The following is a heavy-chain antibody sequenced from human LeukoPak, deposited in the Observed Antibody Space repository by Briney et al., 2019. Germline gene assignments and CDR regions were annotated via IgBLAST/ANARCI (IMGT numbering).Heavy chain of an antibody. D-gene: IGHD3-3*01. CDR3: ARGLNDSWTGENY. J-gene: IGHJ4*02. CDR1: GASFSGYY. CDR2: ISHSGST. V-gene: IGHV4-34*01. Sequence: PSETLSLTCAVFGASFSGYYWSWIRQPPGKGLEWIGEISHSGSTSYNPTLQSRVTISMDTSKKEFSLKLNSVTAADTAVYYCARGLNDSWTGENYWGQGTLVTVSS.